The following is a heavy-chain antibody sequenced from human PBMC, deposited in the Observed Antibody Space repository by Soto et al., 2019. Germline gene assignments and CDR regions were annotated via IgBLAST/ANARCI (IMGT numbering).Heavy chain of an antibody. D-gene: IGHD6-13*01. Sequence: GGSLRLSCAASGFTFSSYAMHWVRQAPGKGLEWVAVISYDGSNKYYADSVKGRFTISRDNSKNTLYLQMNSLRAEDTAVYYCARGYSSSDESFDYWGQGTLVTVSS. CDR2: ISYDGSNK. J-gene: IGHJ4*02. V-gene: IGHV3-30-3*01. CDR1: GFTFSSYA. CDR3: ARGYSSSDESFDY.